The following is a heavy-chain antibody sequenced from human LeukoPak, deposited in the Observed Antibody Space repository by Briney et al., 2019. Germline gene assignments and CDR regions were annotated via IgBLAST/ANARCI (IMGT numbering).Heavy chain of an antibody. Sequence: ASVKVSCKASGYTFTGYYMHWVRQAPGQGLEWMGWINPNSGGTNYAQKFQGRVTMTRDTSISTAYMELSRLRSDDTAVYYCASGEYYYGSGSSRPLFYYYYMDVWGQGTTVTVSS. CDR2: INPNSGGT. CDR3: ASGEYYYGSGSSRPLFYYYYMDV. D-gene: IGHD3-10*01. V-gene: IGHV1-2*02. CDR1: GYTFTGYY. J-gene: IGHJ6*03.